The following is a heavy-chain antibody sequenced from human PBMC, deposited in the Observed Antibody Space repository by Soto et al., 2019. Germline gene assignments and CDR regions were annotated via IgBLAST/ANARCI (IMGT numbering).Heavy chain of an antibody. CDR1: GFTFSDYS. J-gene: IGHJ5*02. CDR2: ISSSGSNI. CDR3: ARPYSYSSGGGPGHSFDP. V-gene: IGHV3-11*01. Sequence: QVHLVESGGGLVNPGGSLRLSCAASGFTFSDYSMSWMRQAPGKGLEWVSYISSSGSNIYYADSVKGRFTISRDTANNSVYLQLNSQRAEDTAVYYCARPYSYSSGGGPGHSFDPWGQGALVTVSS. D-gene: IGHD2-15*01.